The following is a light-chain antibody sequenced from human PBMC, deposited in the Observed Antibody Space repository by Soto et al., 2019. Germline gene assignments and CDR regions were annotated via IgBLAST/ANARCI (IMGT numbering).Light chain of an antibody. Sequence: QSVLTQPASVSGSPEQSITISCTGTSSDVGSYNLVSWYQQHPGKAPKLMIYEGSKRPSGVSNRFSGSKSGNTASLTISGLQAEDEADYYCCSYAGSSTFHVVFGGGTKLTVL. CDR1: SSDVGSYNL. V-gene: IGLV2-23*03. CDR2: EGS. CDR3: CSYAGSSTFHVV. J-gene: IGLJ2*01.